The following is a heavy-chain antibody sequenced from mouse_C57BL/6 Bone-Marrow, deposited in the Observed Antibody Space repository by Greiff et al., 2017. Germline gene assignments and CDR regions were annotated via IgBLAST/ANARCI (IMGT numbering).Heavy chain of an antibody. CDR1: GYSITSGYY. D-gene: IGHD3-3*01. J-gene: IGHJ2*01. Sequence: EVKLQESGPGLVKPSQSLSLTCSVTGYSITSGYYWNWIRQFPGNKLEWMGYISYDGSNNYNPSLKNRISITRDTSKNQFFLKLNSVTTEDTATYYCARDRGLGYYFDYWGQGTTLTVSS. V-gene: IGHV3-6*01. CDR3: ARDRGLGYYFDY. CDR2: ISYDGSN.